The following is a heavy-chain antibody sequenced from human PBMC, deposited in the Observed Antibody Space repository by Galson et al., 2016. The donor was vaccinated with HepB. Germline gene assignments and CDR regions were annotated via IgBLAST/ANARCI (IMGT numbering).Heavy chain of an antibody. Sequence: SLRLSCAASGFTFRSYAMNWVRQAPDKGLEWVAIISYDGTDKHYADSVKGRFTVSRDNSNNTLFLQMNSLRADDSAIYFCARDILYGDNLPDAFDVWGQGTLVTVSS. CDR2: ISYDGTDK. V-gene: IGHV3-30*01. CDR1: GFTFRSYA. J-gene: IGHJ3*01. CDR3: ARDILYGDNLPDAFDV. D-gene: IGHD4/OR15-4a*01.